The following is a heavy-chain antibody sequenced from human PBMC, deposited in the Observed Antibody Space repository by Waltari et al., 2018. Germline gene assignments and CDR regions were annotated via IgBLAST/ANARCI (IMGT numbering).Heavy chain of an antibody. CDR3: ARDLKGLLREHLYYYGMDV. Sequence: EVQLVESGGGLVQPGGSLRLSCAASGFAFSSYTMNWVRQAPGNGLEWVSSISSRSIYMYYADSVKGRFTISRDNAKNSLYLQMNSLRVEDTAVYYCARDLKGLLREHLYYYGMDVWGQGTTVTVSS. D-gene: IGHD1-26*01. CDR1: GFAFSSYT. V-gene: IGHV3-21*01. J-gene: IGHJ6*02. CDR2: ISSRSIYM.